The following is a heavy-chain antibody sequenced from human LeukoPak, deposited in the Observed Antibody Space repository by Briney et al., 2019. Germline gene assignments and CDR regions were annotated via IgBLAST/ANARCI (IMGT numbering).Heavy chain of an antibody. D-gene: IGHD2-15*01. J-gene: IGHJ5*02. CDR1: ALTFSTYS. CDR3: ARATQPGFTP. Sequence: GGSLRLSYRASALTFSTYSMNWVRQAPGKRLEWVSYISSDSGARYYAVSVKGRFTISRDHATTSLPLQMHSLRSPDTPASYGARATQPGFTPWAQGPRSTAPS. V-gene: IGHV3-48*01. CDR2: ISSDSGAR.